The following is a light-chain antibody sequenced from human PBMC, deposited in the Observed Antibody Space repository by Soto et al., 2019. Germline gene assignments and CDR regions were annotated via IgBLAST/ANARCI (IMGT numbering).Light chain of an antibody. CDR2: DVS. CDR1: SSDVGGYNY. J-gene: IGLJ1*01. CDR3: SSFTSSTSYV. V-gene: IGLV2-14*01. Sequence: QSVLTQPASVSGSPVQSITISCTGTSSDVGGYNYVSWYQQHPGRAPKLMIYDVSNRPSGVSNRFSASKSGNTASLTISGLQAEDEADYYCSSFTSSTSYVFGIGTKVTVL.